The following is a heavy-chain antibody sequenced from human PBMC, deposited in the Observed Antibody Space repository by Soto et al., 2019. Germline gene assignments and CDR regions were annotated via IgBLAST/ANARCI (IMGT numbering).Heavy chain of an antibody. CDR2: INPSGGST. J-gene: IGHJ4*02. D-gene: IGHD5-12*01. V-gene: IGHV1-46*01. CDR1: GYTFTSYY. CDR3: ARGGSGYDWADY. Sequence: ASVKVSCKASGYTFTSYYMHWVRQAPGQGLEWMGIINPSGGSTSYAQKFQGRVTMTRNTSISTAYMELGSLRSEDTAVYYCARGGSGYDWADYWGQGTLVTVSS.